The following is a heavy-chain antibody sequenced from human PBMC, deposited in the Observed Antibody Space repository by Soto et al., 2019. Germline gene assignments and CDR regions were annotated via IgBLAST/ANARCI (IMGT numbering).Heavy chain of an antibody. D-gene: IGHD3-22*01. J-gene: IGHJ4*02. CDR2: ISSSSTYI. Sequence: PGAYLRHSCAASGFTFSTYTMNWVRQAPGKGLEWVSSISSSSTYIYYADSVKGRFTISRDNAKNSLYLQMNSLRAEDTAVYYCASPPYYFDTSGYSYWGQGT. CDR3: ASPPYYFDTSGYSY. CDR1: GFTFSTYT. V-gene: IGHV3-21*01.